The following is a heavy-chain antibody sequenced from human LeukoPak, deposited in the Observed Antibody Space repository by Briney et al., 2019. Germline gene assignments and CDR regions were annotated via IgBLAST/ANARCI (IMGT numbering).Heavy chain of an antibody. CDR2: INHSGST. D-gene: IGHD1-14*01. Sequence: ASETLSLTCAVYGGSFSGHYWSWIRQPPGKGLEWIGEINHSGSTNYNPSLKSRVTISVDTSKNQFSLKLSSVTAADTAVYYCARGRMRWPVDYWGQGTLVTVSS. CDR3: ARGRMRWPVDY. V-gene: IGHV4-34*01. CDR1: GGSFSGHY. J-gene: IGHJ4*02.